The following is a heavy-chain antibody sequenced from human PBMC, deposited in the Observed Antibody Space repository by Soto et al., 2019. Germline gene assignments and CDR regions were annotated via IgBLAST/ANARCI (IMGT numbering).Heavy chain of an antibody. V-gene: IGHV4-39*01. CDR1: GGSISSSSYY. J-gene: IGHJ6*03. CDR3: ARRGLVVVPAAIPYYYMDV. D-gene: IGHD2-2*01. Sequence: QLQLQESGPGLVKPSETLSLTCTVSGGSISSSSYYWGWIRQPPGKGLEWIGSIYYSGSTYYNPSLKSRVTISVDTSKNQFSLKLSSVTAADTAVYYCARRGLVVVPAAIPYYYMDVWGKGTTVTVSS. CDR2: IYYSGST.